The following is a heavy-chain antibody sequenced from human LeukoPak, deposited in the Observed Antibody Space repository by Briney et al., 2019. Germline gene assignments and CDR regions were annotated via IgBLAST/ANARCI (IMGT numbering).Heavy chain of an antibody. CDR1: GGSISSYY. CDR3: AKDGTRPYYGSGSYYNYFEN. J-gene: IGHJ4*02. D-gene: IGHD3-10*01. CDR2: IYTSGST. Sequence: SETLSLTCTVSGGSISSYYWSWIRQPPGKGLEWIGRIYTSGSTNYNPSLKSRVTMSVDTSKNQFSLKLTSVTAADTAVYYCAKDGTRPYYGSGSYYNYFENWGQGALVTVSS. V-gene: IGHV4-4*07.